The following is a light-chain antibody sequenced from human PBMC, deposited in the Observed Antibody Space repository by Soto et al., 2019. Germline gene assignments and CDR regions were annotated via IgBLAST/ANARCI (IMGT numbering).Light chain of an antibody. CDR1: SSDVGAYNY. J-gene: IGLJ2*01. Sequence: QSALTQPASVSGSPGQSITISCTGTSSDVGAYNYVSWYQQHPGKAPKLMIYEVSNRPSGVSNRFSGSKSGNTASLTISGLQAEDEADYYCSSYISSSTFVVFGGGTKLTVL. V-gene: IGLV2-14*01. CDR3: SSYISSSTFVV. CDR2: EVS.